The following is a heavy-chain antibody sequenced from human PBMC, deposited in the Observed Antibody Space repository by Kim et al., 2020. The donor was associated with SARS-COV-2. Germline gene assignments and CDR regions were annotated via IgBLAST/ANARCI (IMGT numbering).Heavy chain of an antibody. V-gene: IGHV4-31*03. J-gene: IGHJ3*02. CDR1: GGYISSGGYY. Sequence: SETLSLTCTVSGGYISSGGYYWSWIRQHPGKGLEWIGYIYYSGSTYYNPSLKSRVTISVDTSKNQFSLKLSSVTAADTAVYYCARASLTMIVVVGAFDIWGQGTMVTVSS. CDR3: ARASLTMIVVVGAFDI. D-gene: IGHD3-22*01. CDR2: IYYSGST.